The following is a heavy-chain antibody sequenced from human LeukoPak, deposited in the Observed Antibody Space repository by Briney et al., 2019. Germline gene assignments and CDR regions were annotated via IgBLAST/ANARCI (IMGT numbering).Heavy chain of an antibody. CDR2: MNRDGSEK. J-gene: IGHJ6*02. Sequence: GGSLRLSCAASGFTFSSYWMSWVRQAPGKGLEWVANMNRDGSEKNYVGSIKGRFTISRDNAANSLYLQMNSLRAEDTAVYYCARLLGYCSGGSCYSTRYYYYGMDVWGQGTTVTVSS. V-gene: IGHV3-7*01. D-gene: IGHD2-15*01. CDR3: ARLLGYCSGGSCYSTRYYYYGMDV. CDR1: GFTFSSYW.